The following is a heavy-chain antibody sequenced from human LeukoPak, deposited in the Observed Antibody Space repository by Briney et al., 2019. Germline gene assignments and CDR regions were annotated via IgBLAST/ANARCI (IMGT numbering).Heavy chain of an antibody. J-gene: IGHJ4*02. D-gene: IGHD6-13*01. CDR2: IWYDGSNK. CDR1: GFTFSSYG. Sequence: GRSLRLSCAASGFTFSSYGMHWVRQAPGKGLEWVAVIWYDGSNKFYADSVKGRFTISRDNSKNTLYLQMNSLRAEDTAVYYCARDRAAADLDYWGREPWSPSPQ. CDR3: ARDRAAADLDY. V-gene: IGHV3-33*01.